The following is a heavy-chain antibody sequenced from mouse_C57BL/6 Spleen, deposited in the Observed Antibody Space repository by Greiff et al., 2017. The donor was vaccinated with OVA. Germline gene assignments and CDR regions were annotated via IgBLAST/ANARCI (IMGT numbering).Heavy chain of an antibody. V-gene: IGHV1-26*01. CDR3: ARRYGSLYWYFDV. Sequence: VQLQQSGPELVKPGASVKISCKASGYTFTDYYMNWVKQSHGKSLEWIGDINPNNGGTSYNQKFKGKATLTVDKSSSTAYMELRSLTSEDSAVYYCARRYGSLYWYFDVWGTGTTVTVSS. J-gene: IGHJ1*03. CDR2: INPNNGGT. CDR1: GYTFTDYY. D-gene: IGHD1-1*01.